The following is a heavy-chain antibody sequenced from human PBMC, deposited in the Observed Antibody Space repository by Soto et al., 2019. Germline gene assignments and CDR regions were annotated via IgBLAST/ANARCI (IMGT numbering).Heavy chain of an antibody. CDR2: IIPIFATV. J-gene: IGHJ4*02. CDR1: GGSFSSNP. D-gene: IGHD5-18*01. V-gene: IGHV1-69*01. CDR3: ARGGRGYSSAPRYYCDY. Sequence: QVQLVQSGSEVKKPGSSVKVSCKASGGSFSSNPISWVRQAPGQGLEWMAGIIPIFATVHYAQKFQVRVTITADESTSTAYMELTSLRSEDTAVYCCARGGRGYSSAPRYYCDYWGQGTLVTVSS.